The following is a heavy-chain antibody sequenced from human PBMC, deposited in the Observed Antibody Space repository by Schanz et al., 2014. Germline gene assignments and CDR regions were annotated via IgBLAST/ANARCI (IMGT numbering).Heavy chain of an antibody. CDR1: GYTFTSYD. Sequence: QGQLVQSGAEVKKPGASVRLSCEASGYTFTSYDINWVRQAPGQGLEWMGWMNPNSGNTGYAQKFQGRVTMTRHTSISTAYVELSRLTSEDTGVYYCATETSRTWCYNGVDVWGQGTTVTVSS. CDR2: MNPNSGNT. V-gene: IGHV1-8*02. D-gene: IGHD2-2*01. CDR3: ATETSRTWCYNGVDV. J-gene: IGHJ6*02.